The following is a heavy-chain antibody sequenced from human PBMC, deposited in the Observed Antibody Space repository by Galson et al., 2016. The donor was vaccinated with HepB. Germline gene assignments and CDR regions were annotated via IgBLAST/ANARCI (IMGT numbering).Heavy chain of an antibody. V-gene: IGHV3-15*07. J-gene: IGHJ6*02. Sequence: SLRLSCATSGFSFFYTWMNWVRQTPGKGLEWVGRIRSETDGGTVDYAAPVKGRFIISRDDSESTVFLQMISLKPEDTGVYYCVTDNYHALPVWGQGTTVTVSS. D-gene: IGHD1-7*01. CDR2: IRSETDGGTV. CDR3: VTDNYHALPV. CDR1: GFSFFYTW.